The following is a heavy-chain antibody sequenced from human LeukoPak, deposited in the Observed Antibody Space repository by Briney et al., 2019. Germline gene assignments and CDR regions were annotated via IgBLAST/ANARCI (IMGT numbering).Heavy chain of an antibody. CDR2: ISGNSGSI. CDR3: AKDVGGHYYYGMDV. J-gene: IGHJ6*02. Sequence: GRCLRLFCAASGFTVTSSWMSWARHDPGKCLEWVSCISGNSGSIGYADSVNGRFTITRDNDKNSLYLQMNSLRAEDTALYYCAKDVGGHYYYGMDVWGQGTTVTVSS. V-gene: IGHV3-9*01. CDR1: GFTVTSSW. D-gene: IGHD1-26*01.